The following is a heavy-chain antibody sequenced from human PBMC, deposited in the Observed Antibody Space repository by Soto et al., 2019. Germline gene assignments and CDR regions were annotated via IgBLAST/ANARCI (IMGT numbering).Heavy chain of an antibody. CDR1: GFTFSTYT. CDR3: AKDMRPDGVWDFDY. J-gene: IGHJ4*02. V-gene: IGHV3-23*01. D-gene: IGHD4-17*01. Sequence: VQLLESGGGLAKPGGSLRLSCAASGFTFSTYTMSWVRQAPGRRPEWVAGVSQDGTAHYADSVKCRFTIARDNSRDTVYLQMISLRGEDTAVYYCAKDMRPDGVWDFDYWGQGTLVTVSS. CDR2: VSQDGTA.